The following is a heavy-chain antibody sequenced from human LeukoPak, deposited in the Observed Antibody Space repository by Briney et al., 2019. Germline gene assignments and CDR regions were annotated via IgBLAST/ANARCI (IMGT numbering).Heavy chain of an antibody. V-gene: IGHV1-8*01. CDR1: GYTSTSYD. J-gene: IGHJ4*02. CDR2: MDPNSGNT. CDR3: ARAGGYCGRISCPYYFDY. D-gene: IGHD2-15*01. Sequence: GASVKVSCKASGYTSTSYDINWVRQATGQGLEWMGWMDPNSGNTGYAQKFQGRVTMIRNTSISTAYMELSSLRSEDTAVYYCARAGGYCGRISCPYYFDYWGQGSLVAVSS.